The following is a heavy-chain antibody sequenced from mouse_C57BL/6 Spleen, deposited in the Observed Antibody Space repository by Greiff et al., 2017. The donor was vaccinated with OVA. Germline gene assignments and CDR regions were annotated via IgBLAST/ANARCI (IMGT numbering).Heavy chain of an antibody. CDR1: GFTFSDYG. Sequence: EVMLVESGGGLVKPGGSLKLSCAASGFTFSDYGMHWVRQAPEKGLEWVAYISSGSSTIYYADTVKGRFTISRDNAKNTLFLQRTSLRSEDTAMYYCARNYYYGSSPYAMDYWGQGTSVTVSS. J-gene: IGHJ4*01. CDR2: ISSGSSTI. V-gene: IGHV5-17*01. D-gene: IGHD1-1*01. CDR3: ARNYYYGSSPYAMDY.